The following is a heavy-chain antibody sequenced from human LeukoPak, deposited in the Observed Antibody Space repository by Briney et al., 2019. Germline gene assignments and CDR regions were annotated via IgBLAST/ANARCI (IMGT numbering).Heavy chain of an antibody. CDR1: GFTCSRNW. D-gene: IGHD5-24*01. CDR3: AKLLGTATTFDY. Sequence: GGSLTLSCEASGFTCSRNWMSWVRQAPGKGLEWVASLNPDGSQKHYVDSVKGRFTISRDNTRNSLYLQISSLGDEDTAVYYCAKLLGTATTFDYWGQGTLVTVSS. V-gene: IGHV3-7*01. CDR2: LNPDGSQK. J-gene: IGHJ4*02.